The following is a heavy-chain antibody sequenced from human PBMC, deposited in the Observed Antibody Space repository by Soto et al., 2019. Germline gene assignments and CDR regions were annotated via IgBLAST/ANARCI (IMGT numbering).Heavy chain of an antibody. J-gene: IGHJ4*02. CDR1: GFTFSTYA. CDR3: AKGITGTTLEYFDY. D-gene: IGHD1-20*01. Sequence: EVQLLESGGGLVQPGGSLRLSCAASGFTFSTYAMSWVRQAPGKGLEWVSAISGSGGGTYYADSVKGRFTISRDNSKNTLYRQMNSLRAEDTAVYYCAKGITGTTLEYFDYWGQGTLVTVSS. CDR2: ISGSGGGT. V-gene: IGHV3-23*01.